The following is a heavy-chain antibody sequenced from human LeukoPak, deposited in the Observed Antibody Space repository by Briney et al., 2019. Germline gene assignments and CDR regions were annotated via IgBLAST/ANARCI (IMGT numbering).Heavy chain of an antibody. J-gene: IGHJ3*02. V-gene: IGHV3-72*01. CDR1: GFTFSDHY. CDR2: SRNKGNSDTT. D-gene: IGHD1-26*01. Sequence: GGSLRLSCAGSGFTFSDHYIDWVRQAPGKGLEWVGRSRNKGNSDTTGYAASVKGRFTISREDSKNSMFLQMNSLKIEDTAVYYCTKGYSGTYIYAFDIWGQGTMVTVSS. CDR3: TKGYSGTYIYAFDI.